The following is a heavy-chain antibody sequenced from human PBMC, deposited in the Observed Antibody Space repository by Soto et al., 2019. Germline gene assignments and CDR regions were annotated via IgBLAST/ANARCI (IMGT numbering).Heavy chain of an antibody. D-gene: IGHD2-15*01. CDR1: GFTFSRCT. J-gene: IGHJ6*02. V-gene: IGHV3-21*01. Sequence: EVHLVESGGGLVKPGGSLRLSCAVSGFTFSRCTMNWVRQAPGKGLEWVSSISPSTSHIYYADSVKGRFTISRDNAKNSLFLQMNSLRAEDTDVYYCSGCSAGACHQNYGMDVWGQGTTVTVSS. CDR3: SGCSAGACHQNYGMDV. CDR2: ISPSTSHI.